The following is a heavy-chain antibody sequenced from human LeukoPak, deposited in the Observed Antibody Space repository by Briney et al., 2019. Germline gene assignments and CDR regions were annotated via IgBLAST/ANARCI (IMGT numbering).Heavy chain of an antibody. Sequence: PGASVKVFCKASGYTFTSYYMHWVRQAPGQGLEWMGIISPSGGSTSYAQKFQGRVTMTRDTSTSTVYMELSSLRSEDTAVYYCARESTGSGSAFDIWGQGTMVTVSS. CDR1: GYTFTSYY. J-gene: IGHJ3*02. CDR3: ARESTGSGSAFDI. D-gene: IGHD1-26*01. V-gene: IGHV1-46*03. CDR2: ISPSGGST.